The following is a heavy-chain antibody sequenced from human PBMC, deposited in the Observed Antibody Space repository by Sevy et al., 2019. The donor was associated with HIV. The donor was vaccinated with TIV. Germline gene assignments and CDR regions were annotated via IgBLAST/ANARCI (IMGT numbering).Heavy chain of an antibody. J-gene: IGHJ6*02. CDR2: ISSTSNYI. V-gene: IGHV3-21*01. Sequence: GGSLRLSCAASGFTFSSYSMNWVRQAPGKGLEWVSSISSTSNYIYYGDSVKGRYTISRDNAKNSLHLQMNSLRAEDTAVYYCARDGGSTDRGMDAWGQGTTVTVSS. D-gene: IGHD3-16*01. CDR1: GFTFSSYS. CDR3: ARDGGSTDRGMDA.